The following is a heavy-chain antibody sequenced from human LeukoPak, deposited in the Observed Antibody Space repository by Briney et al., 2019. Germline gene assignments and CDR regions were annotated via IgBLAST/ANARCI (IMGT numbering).Heavy chain of an antibody. CDR2: MNPNSGNT. CDR3: ARVTMIVVVDYYYYGMDV. J-gene: IGHJ6*02. CDR1: GYTFTSYD. D-gene: IGHD3-22*01. V-gene: IGHV1-8*01. Sequence: ASVKVSCKASGYTFTSYDINWVRQATGQGLEWMGWMNPNSGNTGYAQKFQGRVTMTRNTSISTAYMELSSLRSEDTAVYYCARVTMIVVVDYYYYGMDVWGQGTTVTVSS.